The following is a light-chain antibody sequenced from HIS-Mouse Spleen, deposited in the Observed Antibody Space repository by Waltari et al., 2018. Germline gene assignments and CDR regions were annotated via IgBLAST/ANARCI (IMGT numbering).Light chain of an antibody. J-gene: IGLJ2*01. CDR2: GNS. Sequence: QSVLTQPPSVSGAPGQRVTISCTGSSPNIGACYDVNWYQQLPGTAPKLLIYGNSNRPSGVPDRFSGSKSGTSASLAITGLQAEDEADYYCQSYDSSLSGFVVFGGGTKLTVL. CDR3: QSYDSSLSGFVV. V-gene: IGLV1-40*01. CDR1: SPNIGACYD.